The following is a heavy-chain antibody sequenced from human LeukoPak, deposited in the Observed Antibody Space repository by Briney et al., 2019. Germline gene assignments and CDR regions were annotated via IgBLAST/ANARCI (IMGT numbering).Heavy chain of an antibody. CDR2: ISYDGSNN. Sequence: GGSLRLSCAVSGFTFSSYAIHWVRQAPGKGLEWVTVISYDGSNNYYADSVKGRFTISRDNSKNTLYLQMNSLRAEDTAVYYCARGAAMSSTGFDYWGQGTLVTVSS. CDR1: GFTFSSYA. V-gene: IGHV3-30*04. D-gene: IGHD6-13*01. J-gene: IGHJ4*02. CDR3: ARGAAMSSTGFDY.